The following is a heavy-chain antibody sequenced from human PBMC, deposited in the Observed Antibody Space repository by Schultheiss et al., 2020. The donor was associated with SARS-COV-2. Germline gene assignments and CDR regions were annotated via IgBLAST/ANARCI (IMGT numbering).Heavy chain of an antibody. CDR2: IDWDDDK. Sequence: SGPTLVKPTQTLTLTCTFSGFSLSTSGMCVSWIRQPPGKALEWLALIDWDDDKYYSTSLKTRLTISKDTSKNQVVLTMTNMDPVDTATYYCARIPLSSSWYNYYYGMDVWGQGTTVTVSS. CDR3: ARIPLSSSWYNYYYGMDV. CDR1: GFSLSTSGMC. J-gene: IGHJ6*02. D-gene: IGHD6-13*01. V-gene: IGHV2-70*01.